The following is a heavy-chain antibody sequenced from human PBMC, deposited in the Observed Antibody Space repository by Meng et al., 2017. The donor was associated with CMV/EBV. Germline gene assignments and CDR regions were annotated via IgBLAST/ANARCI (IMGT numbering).Heavy chain of an antibody. CDR1: GYTFTSYG. V-gene: IGHV1-18*01. CDR3: ARGRYDFWSGYYTGTDY. CDR2: ISAYNGNT. Sequence: ASVKVSCKASGYTFTSYGISWVRQAPGQGLEWMGWISAYNGNTNYAQKLQGRVTMTTDTSTSTAYMELRSLRSDDTAVYYRARGRYDFWSGYYTGTDYWGQGTLVTVSS. J-gene: IGHJ4*02. D-gene: IGHD3-3*01.